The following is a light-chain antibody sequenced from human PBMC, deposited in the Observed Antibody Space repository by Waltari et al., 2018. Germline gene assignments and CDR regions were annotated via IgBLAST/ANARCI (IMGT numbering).Light chain of an antibody. CDR3: QQYGLSPRT. Sequence: EIVLTQSPGTLSLSPGERATLSCRASQSLPSLSLAWYQHKPGQAPRLLIYGASNRATGIPTRFFTTGAGTDYSLTISALEPEDSAIYYCQQYGLSPRTFGQGTKLEIK. CDR1: QSLPSLS. CDR2: GAS. V-gene: IGKV3-20*01. J-gene: IGKJ1*01.